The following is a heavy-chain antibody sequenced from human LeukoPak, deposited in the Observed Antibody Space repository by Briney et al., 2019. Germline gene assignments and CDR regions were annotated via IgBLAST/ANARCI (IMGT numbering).Heavy chain of an antibody. CDR2: IRSTANGYAT. D-gene: IGHD3-10*01. CDR3: TGNYYGSGSYADFDY. J-gene: IGHJ4*02. V-gene: IGHV3-73*01. CDR1: GFTFSGSA. Sequence: GGSLRLSCAASGFTFSGSALHWVRQASGKGLEWVGRIRSTANGYATAYAASVKGRFTVSRDDSKNTAYLQMDSLNTEDTAWYYCTGNYYGSGSYADFDYWGQGTLVTVSS.